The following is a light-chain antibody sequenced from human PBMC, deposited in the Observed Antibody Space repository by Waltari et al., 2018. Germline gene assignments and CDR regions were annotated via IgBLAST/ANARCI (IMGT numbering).Light chain of an antibody. CDR3: QHYYRTPLT. CDR2: WAS. Sequence: DIVMTQSPDSLAVSLGGRATITCKSSQSVLHPSNNKRYLAWYRQKLGQPPELLIYWASTRASGVPGRFSGSGSGTDFTLTISSLQAEDVAIYYCQHYYRTPLTFAGGTRVEIK. J-gene: IGKJ4*01. V-gene: IGKV4-1*01. CDR1: QSVLHPSNNKRY.